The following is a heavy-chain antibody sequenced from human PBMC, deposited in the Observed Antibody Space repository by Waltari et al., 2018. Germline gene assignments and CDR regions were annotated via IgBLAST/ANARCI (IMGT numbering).Heavy chain of an antibody. V-gene: IGHV4-39*01. Sequence: QLQLQESGPGLVKPSETLSLTCTVSGGSLRSSGSYWGWIRQPPGKGLEWIGSISYSGITYYNTSLMSRVTISVDTSKNQFSLKLTSVIAAETAVFYCARFSKSANWIDPWGQGTLVTVSS. D-gene: IGHD3-3*02. CDR2: ISYSGIT. CDR3: ARFSKSANWIDP. CDR1: GGSLRSSGSY. J-gene: IGHJ5*02.